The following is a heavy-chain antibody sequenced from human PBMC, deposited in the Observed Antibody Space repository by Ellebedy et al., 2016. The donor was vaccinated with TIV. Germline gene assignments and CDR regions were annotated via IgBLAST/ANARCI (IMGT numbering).Heavy chain of an antibody. V-gene: IGHV2-5*01. D-gene: IGHD2-2*01. CDR2: LYWNGDK. J-gene: IGHJ4*02. CDR3: AHSPPPLLFNYFDY. CDR1: GFSLTTGVG. Sequence: SGPTLVKPTQTLTLTCTFSGFSLTTGVGVGWIRQPPGKALEWLVVLYWNGDKRYSPSLRNRLTVTKDTSKNQVVLTMTNMDPVDTATYYCAHSPPPLLFNYFDYWGQGTLVTVSS.